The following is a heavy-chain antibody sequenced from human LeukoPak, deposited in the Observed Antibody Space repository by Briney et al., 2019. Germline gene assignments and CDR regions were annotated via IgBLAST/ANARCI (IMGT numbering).Heavy chain of an antibody. V-gene: IGHV4-34*01. J-gene: IGHJ3*02. Sequence: SETLSLTCAVYGGSFSGYYWSWIRQPPGKGLEWIGEINHSGSTNYNPSLKSRVTISLDTSKNHVSLQLRSVTPTDTAVYYCARGVVVISAFDIWGQGTLVTVAS. CDR2: INHSGST. D-gene: IGHD3-22*01. CDR3: ARGVVVISAFDI. CDR1: GGSFSGYY.